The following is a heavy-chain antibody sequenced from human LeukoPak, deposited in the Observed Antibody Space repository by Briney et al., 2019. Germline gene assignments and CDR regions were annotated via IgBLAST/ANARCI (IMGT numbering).Heavy chain of an antibody. V-gene: IGHV1-8*01. Sequence: ASVKVSCKASGYTFTSYDINWVRQATGQGLEWMGWMNPNSGNTGYAQKFQGRVTMTRNTSISTAYMEQSSLRSEDTAVYYCARGLIHYDFWSGYYTRFDYWGQGTLVTVPS. D-gene: IGHD3-3*01. CDR3: ARGLIHYDFWSGYYTRFDY. J-gene: IGHJ4*02. CDR2: MNPNSGNT. CDR1: GYTFTSYD.